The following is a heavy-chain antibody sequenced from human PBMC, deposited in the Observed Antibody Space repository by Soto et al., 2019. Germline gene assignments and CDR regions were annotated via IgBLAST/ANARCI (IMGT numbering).Heavy chain of an antibody. Sequence: QVQLQESGPGLVKPSETLSLTCTVSGGSVSSGSYYWSWIRQPPGKGLEWIGYVYHSGYTKYNPSLKSRGTVSLDTSKNQFSLRLTSVTAADTAVYYCARTHDIDTSTGYWGQGTLVTVSS. CDR1: GGSVSSGSYY. D-gene: IGHD2-2*01. J-gene: IGHJ4*02. CDR2: VYHSGYT. V-gene: IGHV4-61*01. CDR3: ARTHDIDTSTGY.